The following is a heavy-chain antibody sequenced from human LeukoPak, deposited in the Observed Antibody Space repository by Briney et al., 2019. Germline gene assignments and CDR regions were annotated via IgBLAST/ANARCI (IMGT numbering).Heavy chain of an antibody. CDR1: GGSISRYY. V-gene: IGHV4-59*01. J-gene: IGHJ4*02. Sequence: SETLSLTCMVSGGSISRYYWSWIRQPPGKGLEWIGYIYYSGSTNYNPSLKSRVTISVDTSKNQFSLKLSSVTAADTAVYYCARDPVNCSGGSCQGPGYFDYWGQGTLVTASS. CDR3: ARDPVNCSGGSCQGPGYFDY. CDR2: IYYSGST. D-gene: IGHD2-15*01.